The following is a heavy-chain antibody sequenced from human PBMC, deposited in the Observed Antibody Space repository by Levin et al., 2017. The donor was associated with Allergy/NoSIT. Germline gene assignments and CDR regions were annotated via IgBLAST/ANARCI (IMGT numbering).Heavy chain of an antibody. D-gene: IGHD3-10*01. CDR2: ISYDGSNK. J-gene: IGHJ6*03. CDR1: GFTFSSYA. V-gene: IGHV3-30-3*01. CDR3: ARDGPYGSEDYYYYYMDV. Sequence: AGGSLRLSCAASGFTFSSYAMHWVRQAPGKGLEWVAVISYDGSNKYYADSVKGRFTISRDNSKNTLYLQMNSLRAEDTAVYYCARDGPYGSEDYYYYYMDVWGKGTTVTVSS.